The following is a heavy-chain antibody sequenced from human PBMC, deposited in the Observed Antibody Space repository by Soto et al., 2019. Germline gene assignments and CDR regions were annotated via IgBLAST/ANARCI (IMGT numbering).Heavy chain of an antibody. CDR2: ISAYNGNT. CDR3: ARDLFPIYCSGGSCYSAFDL. V-gene: IGHV1-18*01. D-gene: IGHD2-15*01. J-gene: IGHJ5*02. CDR1: GYTFTSYG. Sequence: ASVKVSCKASGYTFTSYGISWVRQAPGQGLEWMGWISAYNGNTNYAQKLQGRVTMTTDTSTSTAYMELRSLRSDDTAVYYCARDLFPIYCSGGSCYSAFDLYGQGTLVTVSS.